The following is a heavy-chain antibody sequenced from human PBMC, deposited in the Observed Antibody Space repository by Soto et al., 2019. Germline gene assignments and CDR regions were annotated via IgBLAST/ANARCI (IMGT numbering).Heavy chain of an antibody. V-gene: IGHV3-48*02. J-gene: IGHJ6*02. CDR3: AREGEDSSGYYYYYYGMDV. CDR1: GFTFSSYS. D-gene: IGHD3-22*01. CDR2: ISSSSSTI. Sequence: GGSLRLSCAASGFTFSSYSMNWVRQAPGKGLEWVSYISSSSSTIYYADSVKGRFTISRDNAKNSLYLQMNSLRDEDTAVYYCAREGEDSSGYYYYYYGMDVWGQGTTVTVAS.